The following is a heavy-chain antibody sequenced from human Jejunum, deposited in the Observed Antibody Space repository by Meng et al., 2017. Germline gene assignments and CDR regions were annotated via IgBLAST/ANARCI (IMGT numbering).Heavy chain of an antibody. D-gene: IGHD6-19*01. Sequence: QIPLKESGPTLVKPTETLPLTCTFSGFSLSTSGVGVGWIRQPPGKALEWLVVIYWDGDKRYSPSLNSRLSITRDTAENLVVLAMTDMDPADTATYFCALRSSYSSGWDTPIFDYWGQGTLVTVSS. V-gene: IGHV2-5*02. CDR1: GFSLSTSGVG. CDR3: ALRSSYSSGWDTPIFDY. CDR2: IYWDGDK. J-gene: IGHJ4*02.